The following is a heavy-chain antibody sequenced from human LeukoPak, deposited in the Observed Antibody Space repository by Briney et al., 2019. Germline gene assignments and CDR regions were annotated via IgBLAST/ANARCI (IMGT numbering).Heavy chain of an antibody. CDR3: ARDLGDDSSGG. CDR2: INPTGDST. V-gene: IGHV1-46*01. D-gene: IGHD3-22*01. J-gene: IGHJ4*02. CDR1: GYTFTSYY. Sequence: GASVKVSCKASGYTFTSYYMHWVRQAPGQGLEWMGLINPTGDSTSYAQKFQGRVTMTRDMSTSTVYMELSSLRSEDTAVYYCARDLGDDSSGGWGQGTLVTVSS.